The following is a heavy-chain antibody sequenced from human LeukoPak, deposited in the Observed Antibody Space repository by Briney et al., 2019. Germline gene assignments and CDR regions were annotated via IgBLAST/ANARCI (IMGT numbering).Heavy chain of an antibody. Sequence: GGSLRLSCAASGFTVSSNYMSWVRQAPGKGLERVSVIYSDGRSYYADSVKGRFTISRDKSKNTLYLQMNGLRAEDTAVYYCARGGGLLVAATFDYWGQGTLVTVSS. CDR3: ARGGGLLVAATFDY. CDR2: IYSDGRS. V-gene: IGHV3-53*01. D-gene: IGHD2-15*01. CDR1: GFTVSSNY. J-gene: IGHJ4*02.